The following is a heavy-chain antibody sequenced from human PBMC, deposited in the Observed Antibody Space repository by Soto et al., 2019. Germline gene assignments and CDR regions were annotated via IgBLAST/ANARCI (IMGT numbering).Heavy chain of an antibody. D-gene: IGHD3-16*01. J-gene: IGHJ4*02. Sequence: QAQLVQSGAEAKRPGTSVKVSCKVSGYTFTNYFHWIRQAPGQGLEWMGWMNPNDGDTEYARKFQGRGTLNRDTSNTTADMELSSLTADDTAEYYCARDNWRYVDWGQGTLVTLSS. V-gene: IGHV1-2*02. CDR1: GYTFTNY. CDR2: MNPNDGDT. CDR3: ARDNWRYVD.